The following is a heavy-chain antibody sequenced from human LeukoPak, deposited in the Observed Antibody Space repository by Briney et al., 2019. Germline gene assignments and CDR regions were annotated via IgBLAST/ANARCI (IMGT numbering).Heavy chain of an antibody. CDR2: IYYSGST. CDR1: GGSISSSSYY. V-gene: IGHV4-39*01. D-gene: IGHD6-13*01. Sequence: SETLSLTCTVSGGSISSSSYYWGWIRQPPGKGLEWIGSIYYSGSTYYNPSLKSRVTISVDTSKNQFSLKLSSVTAADTAVYYCARSPTLIAAAGTLNDYWSQGTLVTVSS. CDR3: ARSPTLIAAAGTLNDY. J-gene: IGHJ4*02.